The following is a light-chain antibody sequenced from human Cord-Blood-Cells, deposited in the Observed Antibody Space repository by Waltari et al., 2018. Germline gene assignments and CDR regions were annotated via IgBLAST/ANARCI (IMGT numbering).Light chain of an antibody. CDR3: QQRFT. CDR2: DAS. CDR1: QSVSSY. V-gene: IGKV3-11*01. Sequence: EIVLTQSPATLSLSPGERATLSFRASQSVSSYLAWYQQKPGQAPRLLIYDASNRATGIPARFSGSGSGTDFTLTISSLEPEDFAVYYCQQRFTFGPGTKVDIK. J-gene: IGKJ3*01.